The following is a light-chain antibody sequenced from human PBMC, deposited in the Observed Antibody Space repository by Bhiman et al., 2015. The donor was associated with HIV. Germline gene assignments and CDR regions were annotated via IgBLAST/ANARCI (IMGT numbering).Light chain of an antibody. CDR2: FDT. J-gene: IGLJ2*01. Sequence: SYVLTQPPSVSVAPGKTATITCGGNNIGSKNVHWYQQKPGRAPVLVIYFDTDRPSGIPERFSGSSSVTTVTLTISGVQAEDEADYYCQSAANSATYEVFGGGTKLTVL. V-gene: IGLV3-21*01. CDR1: NIGSKN. CDR3: QSAANSATYEV.